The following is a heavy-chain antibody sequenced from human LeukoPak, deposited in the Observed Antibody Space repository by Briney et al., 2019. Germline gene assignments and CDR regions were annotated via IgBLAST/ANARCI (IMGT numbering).Heavy chain of an antibody. V-gene: IGHV3-48*04. CDR1: GFTFSSYS. CDR2: ISSSSTI. J-gene: IGHJ4*02. CDR3: ARGGGGYDYSFFDY. D-gene: IGHD5-12*01. Sequence: QPGGSLRLSCAASGFTFSSYSMNWVRQAPGKGLEWVSYISSSSTIYYADSVKGRFTISRDNAKNSLYLQMNSLRAEDTAVYYCARGGGGYDYSFFDYWGQGTLVTVSS.